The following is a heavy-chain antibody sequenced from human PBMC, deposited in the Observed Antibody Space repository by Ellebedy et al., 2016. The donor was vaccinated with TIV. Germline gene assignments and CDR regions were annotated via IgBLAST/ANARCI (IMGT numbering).Heavy chain of an antibody. CDR1: GFTFSSYG. V-gene: IGHV3-30*03. CDR2: ISYDGSNK. J-gene: IGHJ2*01. Sequence: GESLKISCAASGFTFSSYGMHWVRQAPGKGLEWVAVISYDGSNKYYADSVKGRFTISRDNSKNTLYLQMNSLRAEDTAVYYCAREAVAGTGIPWYFELWGRGTLVTVSS. CDR3: AREAVAGTGIPWYFEL. D-gene: IGHD6-19*01.